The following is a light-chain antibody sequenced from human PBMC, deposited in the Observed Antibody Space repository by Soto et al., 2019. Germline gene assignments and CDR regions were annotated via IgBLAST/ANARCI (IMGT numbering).Light chain of an antibody. Sequence: EILMKHSPATLSVSTGERATLSCRASQSVSSNLAWYQQKPGQAPRLLIYGASTRATGIPARFSGSGSGTEFTLTISSLQSEDFAVYYCQQYNNWPTWTFGQGTKVDIK. CDR3: QQYNNWPTWT. J-gene: IGKJ1*01. V-gene: IGKV3-15*01. CDR1: QSVSSN. CDR2: GAS.